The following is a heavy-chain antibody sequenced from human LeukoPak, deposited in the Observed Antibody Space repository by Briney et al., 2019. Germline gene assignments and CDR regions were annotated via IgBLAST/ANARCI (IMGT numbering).Heavy chain of an antibody. Sequence: GGSLRLSCAASGFTFSSYAMHWVRQAPGKGLEWVAVISYDGSNKYYADSVKGRFTISRGNSKNTLYLQMNSLRAEDTAVYYCARVNPPGIAVAGYFDYWGQGTLVTVSS. CDR2: ISYDGSNK. CDR3: ARVNPPGIAVAGYFDY. V-gene: IGHV3-30*04. J-gene: IGHJ4*02. D-gene: IGHD6-19*01. CDR1: GFTFSSYA.